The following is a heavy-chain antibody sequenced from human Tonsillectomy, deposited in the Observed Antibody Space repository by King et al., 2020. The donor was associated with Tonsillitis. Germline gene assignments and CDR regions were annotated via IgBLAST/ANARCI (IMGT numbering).Heavy chain of an antibody. Sequence: VQLQQWGAGLLKPSETLSLTCAVYGGSFSGYYWSWIRQPPGKGLEWIGEINHSGSTNYNPSLKSRVTVSVDTSKNQFSLKLSSGTAADTAVYYCARTAGDRVTMVRGVIQFPRYFDLWGRGTLVTVSS. CDR3: ARTAGDRVTMVRGVIQFPRYFDL. D-gene: IGHD3-10*01. CDR2: INHSGST. J-gene: IGHJ2*01. CDR1: GGSFSGYY. V-gene: IGHV4-34*01.